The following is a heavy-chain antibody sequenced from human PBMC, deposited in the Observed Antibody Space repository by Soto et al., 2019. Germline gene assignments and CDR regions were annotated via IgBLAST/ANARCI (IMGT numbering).Heavy chain of an antibody. V-gene: IGHV3-21*01. CDR1: GFTFSSYS. J-gene: IGHJ4*01. CDR3: ARGSGSSSGY. Sequence: VGSLRLSCAASGFTFSSYSMNWVRQAPGKGLEWVSSISSSSSYIYYEDSVKGRFTISRDNVKNSLYLQMNSLRAEDTAVYYCARGSGSSSGYWGQGTLVTVSS. D-gene: IGHD6-13*01. CDR2: ISSSSSYI.